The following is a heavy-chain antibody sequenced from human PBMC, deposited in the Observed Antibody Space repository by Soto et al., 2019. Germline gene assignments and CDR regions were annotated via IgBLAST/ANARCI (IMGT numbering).Heavy chain of an antibody. D-gene: IGHD1-26*01. CDR1: RFTFTSYA. CDR3: AKDVEGGSLFRGAFDY. V-gene: IGHV3-23*01. J-gene: IGHJ4*02. CDR2: ISASGGVT. Sequence: EVELLESGGGLVQPGGSLRLSCVASRFTFTSYAMSWVRQAPGKGLEWVAAISASGGVTIHADSVKGRLTISRDNSKNTLYLQMNSLRAEDTAVYYCAKDVEGGSLFRGAFDYWGQGTQVTVSS.